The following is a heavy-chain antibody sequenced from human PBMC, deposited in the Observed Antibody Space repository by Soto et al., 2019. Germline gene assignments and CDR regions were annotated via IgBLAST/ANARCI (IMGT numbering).Heavy chain of an antibody. CDR3: ARVRYCSGGSCPYYFDY. J-gene: IGHJ4*02. Sequence: GGSLRLSCAASGFTFSSYSMNWVRQAPGKGLEWVSSISSSSSYIYYADSVKGRFTISRDNAKNSLYLQMNSLRAEDTAVYYCARVRYCSGGSCPYYFDYWGQGTLVTVSS. D-gene: IGHD2-15*01. CDR2: ISSSSSYI. V-gene: IGHV3-21*01. CDR1: GFTFSSYS.